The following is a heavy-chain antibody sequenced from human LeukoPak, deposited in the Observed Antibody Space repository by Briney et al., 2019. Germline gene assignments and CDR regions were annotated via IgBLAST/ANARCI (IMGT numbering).Heavy chain of an antibody. D-gene: IGHD3-22*01. CDR1: GGSISSSNW. V-gene: IGHV4-4*02. Sequence: PSETLSLTCAVSGGSISSSNWWSWVRQPPGKGLEWIGEIYHSGSTNYNPSLKSRVTISVDKSKNQFSLKLSSVTAADTAVYYCARDTYYYDSSGRNYYYMDVWGKGTTVTISS. J-gene: IGHJ6*03. CDR2: IYHSGST. CDR3: ARDTYYYDSSGRNYYYMDV.